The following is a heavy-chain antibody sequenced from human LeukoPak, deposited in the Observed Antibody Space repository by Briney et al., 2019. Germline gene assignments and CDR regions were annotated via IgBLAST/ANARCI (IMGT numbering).Heavy chain of an antibody. CDR1: GFTFSSYS. D-gene: IGHD1-26*01. V-gene: IGHV3-21*01. CDR3: ARVGVWVGATADDAFDI. J-gene: IGHJ3*02. CDR2: ISSSSSYI. Sequence: GRSLRLSCAASGFTFSSYSMNWVRQAPGKWLEWVSSISSSSSYIYYADSVKGRFTISRDNAKNSLYLQMNSLRAEDTAVYYCARVGVWVGATADDAFDIWGQGTMVTVSS.